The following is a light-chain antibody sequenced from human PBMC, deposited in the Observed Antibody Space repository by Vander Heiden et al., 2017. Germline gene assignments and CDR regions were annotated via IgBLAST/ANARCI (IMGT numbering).Light chain of an antibody. CDR1: QSISSW. V-gene: IGKV1-5*03. J-gene: IGKJ2*01. Sequence: IQMTQPPSTLSASVGDRVTITCRASQSISSWLAWYQQKPGKAPKLLIFKASSLESGVPSRFSGSGSGTDFTLTISSLQPDDFATYYCQQYNSYPYTFGQGTKLEIK. CDR2: KAS. CDR3: QQYNSYPYT.